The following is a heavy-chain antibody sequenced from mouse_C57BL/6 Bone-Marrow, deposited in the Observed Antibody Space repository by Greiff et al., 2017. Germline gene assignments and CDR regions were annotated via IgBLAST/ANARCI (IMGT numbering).Heavy chain of an antibody. CDR2: ISNGGGST. D-gene: IGHD1-1*01. J-gene: IGHJ2*01. CDR1: GFTFSDYY. V-gene: IGHV5-12*01. CDR3: ARGDYYGSSPFDY. Sequence: EVMLVESGGGLVQPGGSLKLSCAASGFTFSDYYMYWVRQTPEKRLEWVAYISNGGGSTYYPDTVKGRFTISRDNAKNTLYLQMSRLKSEDTAMYYCARGDYYGSSPFDYWGQGTTLTVSS.